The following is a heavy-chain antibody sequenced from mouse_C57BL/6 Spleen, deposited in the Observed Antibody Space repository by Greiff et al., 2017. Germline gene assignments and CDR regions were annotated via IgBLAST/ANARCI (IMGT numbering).Heavy chain of an antibody. CDR2: IYPGDGDT. CDR1: GYAFSSSW. V-gene: IGHV1-82*01. CDR3: ARGVYYYGSSHYYFDY. D-gene: IGHD1-1*01. Sequence: QVQLKESGPELVKPGASVKISCKASGYAFSSSWMNWVKQRPGKGLEWIGRIYPGDGDTNYNGKFKGKATLTADKSSSTAYMQLSSLTSEDSAVYFCARGVYYYGSSHYYFDYWGQGTTLTVSS. J-gene: IGHJ2*01.